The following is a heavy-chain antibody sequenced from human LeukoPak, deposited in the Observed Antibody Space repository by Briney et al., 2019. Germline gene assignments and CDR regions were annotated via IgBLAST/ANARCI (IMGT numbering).Heavy chain of an antibody. J-gene: IGHJ4*02. V-gene: IGHV5-51*01. CDR3: ARQGPYCTNGVCHFDY. CDR2: IYPGDSDT. D-gene: IGHD2-8*01. Sequence: GESLKISCKGSGYSFASHWIGWVRQMPGKGLEWMGIIYPGDSDTRYSPSFQGQVTISADKSISTAYLQWSSLKASDTAMYYCARQGPYCTNGVCHFDYWGQGTLVTVSS. CDR1: GYSFASHW.